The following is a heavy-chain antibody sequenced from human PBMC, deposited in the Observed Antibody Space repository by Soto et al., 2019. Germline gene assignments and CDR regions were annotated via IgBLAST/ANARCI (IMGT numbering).Heavy chain of an antibody. CDR2: INPNSGGT. V-gene: IGHV1-2*04. J-gene: IGHJ6*02. CDR3: ARDSHYDFWSGYHLYGMDV. Sequence: ASVKVSCKAPGYTFTGYYMHWVRQAPGQGLEWMGWINPNSGGTNYAQKFQGWVTTTRDTSISTAYMELSRLRSDDTAVYYCARDSHYDFWSGYHLYGMDVWGQGTTVTVSS. CDR1: GYTFTGYY. D-gene: IGHD3-3*01.